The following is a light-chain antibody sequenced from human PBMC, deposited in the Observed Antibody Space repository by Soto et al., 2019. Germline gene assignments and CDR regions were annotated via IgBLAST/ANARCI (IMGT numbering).Light chain of an antibody. CDR1: QTISNY. Sequence: IRITQPPPPLPASAGDRIPSSSRAIQTISNYLSWNQNNPGKAPRPLIFAASRLYNEDPSRVSGVGSGTDFNLTITSLQPDDLATYYCQQGYTTPFTFGGGTKVDI. J-gene: IGKJ4*01. CDR2: AAS. V-gene: IGKV1-39*01. CDR3: QQGYTTPFT.